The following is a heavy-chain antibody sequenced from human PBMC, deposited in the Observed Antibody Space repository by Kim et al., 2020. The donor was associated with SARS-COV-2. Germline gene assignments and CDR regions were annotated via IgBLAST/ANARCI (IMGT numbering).Heavy chain of an antibody. Sequence: GGSLRLSCAASGFTVSSYGMHWVRQAPGKGLEWVAVISYDGSNKYYADSVKGRFTISRDNSKNTLYLQMNSLRAEDTAVYYCAKAEAYDYWGQGTLVTVSS. CDR1: GFTVSSYG. CDR3: AKAEAYDY. CDR2: ISYDGSNK. V-gene: IGHV3-30*18. J-gene: IGHJ4*02.